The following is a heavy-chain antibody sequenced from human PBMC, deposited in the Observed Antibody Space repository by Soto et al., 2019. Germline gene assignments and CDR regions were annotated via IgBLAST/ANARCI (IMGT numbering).Heavy chain of an antibody. V-gene: IGHV4-34*01. CDR3: ARGWSSSWYSSGYYYYYGMDV. D-gene: IGHD6-13*01. CDR2: INHSGST. CDR1: GGSFSGYY. J-gene: IGHJ6*02. Sequence: SETLSLTCAVYGGSFSGYYWSWIRQPPGKGLEWIGEINHSGSTNYNPSLKSRVTISVDTSKNQFSLKLSSVTAADTAVYYCARGWSSSWYSSGYYYYYGMDVWGQGTTVTVSS.